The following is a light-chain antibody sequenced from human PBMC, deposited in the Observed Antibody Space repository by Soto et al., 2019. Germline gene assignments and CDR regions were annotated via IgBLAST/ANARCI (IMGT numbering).Light chain of an antibody. CDR3: QQYANLPPYT. Sequence: DIQMTQSPSSLSASLGDRVTITCQASQDISNYLNWYQQKPGKAPKLLIYDASNLETGVPSRFSGSGSGTDFTFTISSLQPEDIATYYCQQYANLPPYTFGQGTKLEIK. V-gene: IGKV1-33*01. CDR1: QDISNY. CDR2: DAS. J-gene: IGKJ2*01.